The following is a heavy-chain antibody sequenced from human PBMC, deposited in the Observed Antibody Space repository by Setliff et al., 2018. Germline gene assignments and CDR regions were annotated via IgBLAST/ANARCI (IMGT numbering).Heavy chain of an antibody. CDR2: TIPMFGTR. J-gene: IGHJ6*03. V-gene: IGHV1-69*05. Sequence: ASVKVSCKASGGTFSNYGISWVRQAPGQGLEWMGGTIPMFGTRNYARRFQGRVTIITDESTSTAYMQLTSLGSEDTAVYYCVREGVDSRSSTDYRYYMDVWGKGTT. CDR1: GGTFSNYG. D-gene: IGHD3-22*01. CDR3: VREGVDSRSSTDYRYYMDV.